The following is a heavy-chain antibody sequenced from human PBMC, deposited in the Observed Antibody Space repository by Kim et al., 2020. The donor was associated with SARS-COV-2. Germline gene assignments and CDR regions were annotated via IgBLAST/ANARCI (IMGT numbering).Heavy chain of an antibody. J-gene: IGHJ6*02. D-gene: IGHD3-10*01. V-gene: IGHV3-33*01. Sequence: ASSVKGRFTISRDNSKNTLYLQMNSRGAEDTAVYYCARTGGGGYYYGMDVWGQGTTVTVSS. CDR3: ARTGGGGYYYGMDV.